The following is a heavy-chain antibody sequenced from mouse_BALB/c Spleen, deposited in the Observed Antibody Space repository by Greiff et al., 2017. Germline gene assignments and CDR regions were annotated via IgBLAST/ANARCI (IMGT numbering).Heavy chain of an antibody. Sequence: QVQLQQPGAELVKPGASVKLSCKASGYTFTSYWMHWVKQRPGQGLEWIGEINPSNGRTNYNEKFKSKATLTVDKSSSTAYMQLSSLTSEDSAVYYCARFWAYYFDYWGQGTTLTASS. CDR2: INPSNGRT. J-gene: IGHJ2*01. CDR3: ARFWAYYFDY. V-gene: IGHV1S81*02. D-gene: IGHD3-1*01. CDR1: GYTFTSYW.